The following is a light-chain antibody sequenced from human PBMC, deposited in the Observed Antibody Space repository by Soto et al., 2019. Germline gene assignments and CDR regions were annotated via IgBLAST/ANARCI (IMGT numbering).Light chain of an antibody. CDR2: TGS. CDR1: QAIDSW. Sequence: DIQMTQSPSSVSASVGDRVTITCRASQAIDSWLAWYQQKPGEAPKLLIFTGSLLHSGVPPRFSGSGSGTDFTLTINSLQPEDFASYYCQQSYKIPPTFGQGTKVEIK. CDR3: QQSYKIPPT. V-gene: IGKV1-12*01. J-gene: IGKJ2*01.